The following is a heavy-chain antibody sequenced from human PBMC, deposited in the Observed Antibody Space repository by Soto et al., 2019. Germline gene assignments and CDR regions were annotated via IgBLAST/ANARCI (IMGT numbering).Heavy chain of an antibody. V-gene: IGHV4-59*01. Sequence: QVQLQESGPGLVKPSETLSLTCTVSGGSISSYYWSWIRQPPGKGLEWIGYIYYSGSTNYNPSLKRRFTTSVDTSKNQFSLKLSSVTAADTAVYYCARVWGYAFDYWGQGTLVTVSS. D-gene: IGHD3-16*01. J-gene: IGHJ4*02. CDR2: IYYSGST. CDR3: ARVWGYAFDY. CDR1: GGSISSYY.